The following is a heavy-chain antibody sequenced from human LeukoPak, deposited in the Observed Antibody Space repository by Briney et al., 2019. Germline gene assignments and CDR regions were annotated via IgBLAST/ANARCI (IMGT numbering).Heavy chain of an antibody. J-gene: IGHJ4*02. Sequence: GGSLRLSCAASGFTFSSYAMSWVRQAPGKGPEWVSAISGSGGSTYYADSVKGRFTISRDNSKNTLYPQMNSLRAEDTAVYYCAKGLPPYDYFDYWGQGTLVAVSS. D-gene: IGHD3-16*01. CDR2: ISGSGGST. CDR1: GFTFSSYA. CDR3: AKGLPPYDYFDY. V-gene: IGHV3-23*01.